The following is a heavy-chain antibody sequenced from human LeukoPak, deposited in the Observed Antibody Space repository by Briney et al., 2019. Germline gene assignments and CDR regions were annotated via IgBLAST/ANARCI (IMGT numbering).Heavy chain of an antibody. CDR2: INHSGST. CDR3: ARMSSTSDFDY. D-gene: IGHD6-13*01. Sequence: SETLSLTCAVYGGSFSGDYWSWIRQPPGKGLEWIGEINHSGSTNYNPSLKSRVTISVDTSNSQFSLRLSSVTAADTAVYYCARMSSTSDFDYWGQGTLVTVSS. CDR1: GGSFSGDY. V-gene: IGHV4-34*01. J-gene: IGHJ4*02.